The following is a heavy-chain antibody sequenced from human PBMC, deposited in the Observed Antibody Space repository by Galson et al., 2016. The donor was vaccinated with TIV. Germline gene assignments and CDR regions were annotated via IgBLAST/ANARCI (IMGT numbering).Heavy chain of an antibody. CDR3: ARGRGNYYDGSAYYFND. D-gene: IGHD3-22*01. CDR2: ISHSGST. J-gene: IGHJ4*02. CDR1: GGSLGDYY. Sequence: ETLSLPCGVYGGSLGDYYWSWIRQPPGKGLEWIGEISHSGSTYYNPSLKSRVTISIDMSKNQFSLKLSSVTAAATAVYYCARGRGNYYDGSAYYFNDWGQGTLVTVSS. V-gene: IGHV4-34*01.